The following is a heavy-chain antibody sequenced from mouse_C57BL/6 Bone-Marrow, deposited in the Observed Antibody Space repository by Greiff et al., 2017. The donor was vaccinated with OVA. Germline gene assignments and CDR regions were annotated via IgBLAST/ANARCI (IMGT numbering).Heavy chain of an antibody. Sequence: DVKLVESGGDLVKPGGSLKLSCAASGFTFSSYGMSWVRQTPDKRLEWVATISSGGSYTYYPDSVKGRFTISRDNAKNTLYLQMSSLKSEDTAMYYCARPHSAYDSHWYCDVWGTGTTVTVSS. CDR2: ISSGGSYT. J-gene: IGHJ1*03. V-gene: IGHV5-6*02. CDR1: GFTFSSYG. CDR3: ARPHSAYDSHWYCDV. D-gene: IGHD2-4*01.